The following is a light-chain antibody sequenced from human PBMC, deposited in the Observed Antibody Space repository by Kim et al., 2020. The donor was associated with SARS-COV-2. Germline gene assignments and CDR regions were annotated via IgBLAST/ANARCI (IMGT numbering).Light chain of an antibody. Sequence: SVGDRVPITCRASQSITNVLNWYQQRPGKAPELLIYGESNLESGVPSRFSVSGSGTDFTLTISSLQPEDFATYYCQQSYSTPQLTFGGGTKVDIK. V-gene: IGKV1-39*01. CDR1: QSITNV. CDR3: QQSYSTPQLT. CDR2: GES. J-gene: IGKJ4*01.